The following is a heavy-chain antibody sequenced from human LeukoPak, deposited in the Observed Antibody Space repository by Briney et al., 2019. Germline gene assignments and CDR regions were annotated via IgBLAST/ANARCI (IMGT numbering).Heavy chain of an antibody. J-gene: IGHJ6*02. CDR1: GYTFTSYY. Sequence: ASVKVSCKASGYTFTSYYMHWVRQAPGQGLEWMGIINPSGGSTSYAQKFQGRVTMTRDTSTSTVYMELSSLRSEDTAVYYCARALGITGTTQTYYYYGMDVWGQGTTVTVFS. V-gene: IGHV1-46*01. CDR3: ARALGITGTTQTYYYYGMDV. CDR2: INPSGGST. D-gene: IGHD1-7*01.